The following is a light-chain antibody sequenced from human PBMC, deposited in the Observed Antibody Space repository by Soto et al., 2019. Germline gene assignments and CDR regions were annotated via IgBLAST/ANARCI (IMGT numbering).Light chain of an antibody. Sequence: EIVLTQSPGTLSLSPGERATLSCRASQSVSSSYLGWYQQKPGQAPRLLIYGASSRATGIPDRFSGSGSGTDVTLTISRLGPEDFAVYYCQQYGSSPYTFGRGTELEIK. CDR1: QSVSSSY. CDR3: QQYGSSPYT. J-gene: IGKJ2*01. V-gene: IGKV3-20*01. CDR2: GAS.